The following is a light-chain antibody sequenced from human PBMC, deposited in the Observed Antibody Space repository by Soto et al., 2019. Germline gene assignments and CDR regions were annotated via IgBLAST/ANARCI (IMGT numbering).Light chain of an antibody. J-gene: IGKJ4*01. CDR2: DVS. CDR1: QSVTSS. Sequence: EIVLTQSPATLSLSPGDRATLSCRASQSVTSSLAWFQQKPGQAPRLLIYDVSRRATAIPARFSGSWSGTDFTLTISSLEPEDVAVYYCQHRTTWPTFGGGTKVEIK. CDR3: QHRTTWPT. V-gene: IGKV3-11*01.